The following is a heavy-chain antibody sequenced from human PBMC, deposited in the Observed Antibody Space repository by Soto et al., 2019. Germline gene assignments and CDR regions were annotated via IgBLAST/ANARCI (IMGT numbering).Heavy chain of an antibody. CDR3: AGPGYSSQDY. V-gene: IGHV3-23*01. CDR2: ISGSGDGT. J-gene: IGHJ4*02. CDR1: GFTFSSFA. Sequence: GGSLRLSCAASGFTFSSFALSWVRQAPGKGLEWVSAISGSGDGTDYADSVKGRFTISRDNSKNTLYLQMNSLRAEDAAVYYCAGPGYSSQDYWGQGALVTVSS. D-gene: IGHD5-18*01.